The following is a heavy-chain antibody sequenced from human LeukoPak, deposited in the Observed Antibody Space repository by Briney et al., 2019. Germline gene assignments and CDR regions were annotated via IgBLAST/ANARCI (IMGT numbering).Heavy chain of an antibody. V-gene: IGHV5-51*01. CDR1: GYSFTSYW. CDR3: ARPPAYCGSGGSCYWGDAFDI. Sequence: GESLKISCKGSGYSFTSYWIGWVRQMPGKGLEWMGIIYPGDSDTRYSPSFQGQVTISADKSISTAYLQWSSLKASDTAMYYCARPPAYCGSGGSCYWGDAFDIWGQGTMVTVSS. J-gene: IGHJ3*02. CDR2: IYPGDSDT. D-gene: IGHD2-15*01.